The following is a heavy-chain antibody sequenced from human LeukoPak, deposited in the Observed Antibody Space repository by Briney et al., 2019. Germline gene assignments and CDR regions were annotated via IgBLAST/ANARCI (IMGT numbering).Heavy chain of an antibody. D-gene: IGHD3-10*01. CDR1: GGSISSSSYY. J-gene: IGHJ4*02. Sequence: SETLSLTCTVSGGSISSSSYYWGWIRQPPGKGLEWIGSIYYSGSTYYNPSLKSRVTISVDTSKNQFSLKLSSVTAADTAVYYCARLNVLLWFGEFYYFDYWGQGTLVTVSS. CDR3: ARLNVLLWFGEFYYFDY. CDR2: IYYSGST. V-gene: IGHV4-39*01.